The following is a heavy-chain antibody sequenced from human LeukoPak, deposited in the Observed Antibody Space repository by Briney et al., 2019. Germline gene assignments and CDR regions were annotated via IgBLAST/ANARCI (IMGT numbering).Heavy chain of an antibody. V-gene: IGHV1-2*02. J-gene: IGHJ4*02. D-gene: IGHD2-2*01. CDR3: ARAPHCSSTSCDDY. CDR2: INPNSGGT. CDR1: GYTFTGYY. Sequence: ASVKVSCKASGYTFTGYYMHWVRQAPGQGLEWMGWINPNSGGTNYAQKLQGRVTMTRDTSISTAYMELSRLRSDDTAVYYCARAPHCSSTSCDDYWGQGTLVTVSS.